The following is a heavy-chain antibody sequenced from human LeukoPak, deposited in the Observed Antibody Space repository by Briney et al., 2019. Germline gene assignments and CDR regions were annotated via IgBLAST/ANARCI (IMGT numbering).Heavy chain of an antibody. CDR2: MNPHSANT. CDR1: GYTFTSYD. J-gene: IGHJ3*02. V-gene: IGHV1-8*01. Sequence: GASVKVSCKASGYTFTSYDINWVRQATGQGLEWMGWMNPHSANTGYAQKFQGRVTMTRNTSISTAYMELSSLRSEDTAVYYCARGYRAAVLLWFGESSRRAFDIWGQGTMVTVSS. D-gene: IGHD3-10*01. CDR3: ARGYRAAVLLWFGESSRRAFDI.